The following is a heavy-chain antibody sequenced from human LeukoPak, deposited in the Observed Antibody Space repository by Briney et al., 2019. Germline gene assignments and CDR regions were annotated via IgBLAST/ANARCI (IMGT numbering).Heavy chain of an antibody. Sequence: SQTLSLTCAISGDSVSSNSAVWNGPRQSPSGGLEWLGRTYYRSKWYNDYAVSVKSRITINPDTSKNQFSLQLNSVTPEDTAVYYCARSYQQLASFDYWGQGTLVTVSS. J-gene: IGHJ4*02. V-gene: IGHV6-1*01. D-gene: IGHD6-13*01. CDR1: GDSVSSNSAV. CDR3: ARSYQQLASFDY. CDR2: TYYRSKWYN.